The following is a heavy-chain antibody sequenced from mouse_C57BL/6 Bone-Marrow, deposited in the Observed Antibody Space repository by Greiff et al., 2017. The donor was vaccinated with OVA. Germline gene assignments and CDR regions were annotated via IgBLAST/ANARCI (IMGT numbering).Heavy chain of an antibody. CDR1: GFNIKDDY. V-gene: IGHV14-4*01. J-gene: IGHJ1*03. Sequence: VQLQQSGAELVRPGASVKLSCTASGFNIKDDYMHWVKQRPEQGLEWIGWIDPENGDTEYASKFQGKATITADTSSNTAYLQLSSLTSEDTAVYYCTTPYYLRPYWYFDVWGTGTTVTVSS. CDR2: IDPENGDT. D-gene: IGHD1-1*01. CDR3: TTPYYLRPYWYFDV.